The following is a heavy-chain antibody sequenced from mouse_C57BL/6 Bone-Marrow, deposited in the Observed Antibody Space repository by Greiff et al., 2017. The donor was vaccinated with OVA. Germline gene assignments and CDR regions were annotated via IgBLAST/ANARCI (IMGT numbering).Heavy chain of an antibody. J-gene: IGHJ2*01. D-gene: IGHD6-2*01. CDR1: GYTFTDYY. V-gene: IGHV1-26*01. CDR2: INPNNGGT. Sequence: EVQLQQSGPELVKPGASVKISCKASGYTFTDYYMNWVKQSHGKSLEWIGDINPNNGGTSYNQKFKGKATLTVDKSSSTAYMELRSLTSEDSAVYYCAIVEISHYFDYWGQGTTLTVSS. CDR3: AIVEISHYFDY.